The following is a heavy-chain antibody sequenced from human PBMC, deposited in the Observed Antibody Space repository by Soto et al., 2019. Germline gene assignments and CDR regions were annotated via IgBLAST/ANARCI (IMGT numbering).Heavy chain of an antibody. CDR2: INAGNGNT. Sequence: ASVKVSCKASGYTFTSYAMHWVRQAPGQRLEWMGWINAGNGNTKYSQKFQGRVTITRDTSASTAYMELSSLRSEDTAVYYFARGNDILTGYYHYYYGMDVWGQGTTVTVSS. CDR3: ARGNDILTGYYHYYYGMDV. J-gene: IGHJ6*02. V-gene: IGHV1-3*01. D-gene: IGHD3-9*01. CDR1: GYTFTSYA.